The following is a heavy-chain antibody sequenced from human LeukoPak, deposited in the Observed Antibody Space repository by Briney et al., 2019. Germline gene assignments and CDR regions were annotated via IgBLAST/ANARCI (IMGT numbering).Heavy chain of an antibody. CDR2: INHSGST. CDR1: GGSFSGYY. Sequence: SETLSLTCAVYGGSFSGYYWSWIRQPPGKELEWIGEINHSGSTNYNPSLKSRVTISVDTSKNQFSLKLSSVTAADTAVYYCARGLRLGYCSSTSCYHWFDPWGQGTLVTVSS. D-gene: IGHD2-2*01. CDR3: ARGLRLGYCSSTSCYHWFDP. V-gene: IGHV4-34*01. J-gene: IGHJ5*02.